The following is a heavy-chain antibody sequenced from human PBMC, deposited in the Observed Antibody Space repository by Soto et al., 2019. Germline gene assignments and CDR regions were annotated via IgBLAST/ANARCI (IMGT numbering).Heavy chain of an antibody. J-gene: IGHJ3*02. CDR2: IYYSGST. Sequence: QVQLQESGPGLVKPSQTLSLTCTVSGGSISSGGYYWSWIRQHPGKGLEWLGYIYYSGSTYYNPSLKSLVTISVDTSKNQFSLKLSSVTAADTAVYYCARAPSYYGSGQGDAFDIWGQGTMVTVSS. V-gene: IGHV4-31*01. CDR1: GGSISSGGYY. D-gene: IGHD3-10*01. CDR3: ARAPSYYGSGQGDAFDI.